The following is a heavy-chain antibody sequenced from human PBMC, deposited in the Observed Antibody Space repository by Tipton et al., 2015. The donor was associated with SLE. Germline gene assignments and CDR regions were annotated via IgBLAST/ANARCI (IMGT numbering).Heavy chain of an antibody. CDR1: GGSISSGSYH. D-gene: IGHD2-8*02. V-gene: IGHV4-61*09. CDR2: IYTSGST. CDR3: ARQSYPGLVVYAHNWFDP. J-gene: IGHJ5*02. Sequence: TLSLTCTVSGGSISSGSYHWSWIRQPAGKGLEWIGHIYTSGSTNYNPSLKSRVAISVDTSKNQFSLKLSSVTAADTAVYYCARQSYPGLVVYAHNWFDPWGQGTLVTVSS.